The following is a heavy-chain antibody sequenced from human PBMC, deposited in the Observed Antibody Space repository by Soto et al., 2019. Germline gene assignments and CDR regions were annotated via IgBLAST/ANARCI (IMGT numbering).Heavy chain of an antibody. V-gene: IGHV3-23*01. CDR1: GFTFSSYA. CDR2: ISGSGGST. D-gene: IGHD2-15*01. CDR3: ASGPNYYYGMDV. J-gene: IGHJ6*02. Sequence: GSLRLSCAASGFTFSSYAMSWVRQAPGKGLEWVSAISGSGGSTYYADSVKGRFTISRDNSKNTLYLQMNSLRAEDTAVYYCASGPNYYYGMDVWGQGTTVTVSS.